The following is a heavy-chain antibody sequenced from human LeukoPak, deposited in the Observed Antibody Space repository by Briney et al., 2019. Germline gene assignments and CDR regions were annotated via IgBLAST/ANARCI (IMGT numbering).Heavy chain of an antibody. Sequence: PGGSLRLSCAASGFTFSSYGMHWVRQAPGKGLEWVAVISYDGSNKYYADSVKGRFTISRDNSKNTLYLQMNSLRAEDTAVYYCAKDLTYSGSYSSGFDYWGQGTLVTVSS. CDR2: ISYDGSNK. J-gene: IGHJ4*02. CDR3: AKDLTYSGSYSSGFDY. CDR1: GFTFSSYG. D-gene: IGHD1-26*01. V-gene: IGHV3-30*18.